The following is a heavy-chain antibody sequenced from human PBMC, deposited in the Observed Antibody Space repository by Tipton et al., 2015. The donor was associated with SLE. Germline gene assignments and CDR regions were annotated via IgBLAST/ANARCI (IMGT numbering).Heavy chain of an antibody. Sequence: TLSLTCTVSGGSISSSSHYWGWIRQPPGKGLEWIGSIYYSGSTYYNPSLKSRVTISVNTSKNQLSLKLSSVTAADTAVYFCARHDPNEGPFWDYWGQGTLVTVSS. CDR3: ARHDPNEGPFWDY. J-gene: IGHJ4*02. CDR2: IYYSGST. CDR1: GGSISSSSHY. V-gene: IGHV4-39*01. D-gene: IGHD1-1*01.